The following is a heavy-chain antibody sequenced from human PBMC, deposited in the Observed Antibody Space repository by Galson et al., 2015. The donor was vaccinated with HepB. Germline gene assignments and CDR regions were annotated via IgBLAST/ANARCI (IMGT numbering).Heavy chain of an antibody. CDR1: GFTVSSNY. J-gene: IGHJ6*02. V-gene: IGHV3-53*01. CDR2: IYSGGST. Sequence: SLRLSCAASGFTVSSNYMSWVRQAPGKGLEWVSVIYSGGSTYYADSVKGRFTISRDNSKNTLYLQMNSLRAEDTAVYYCARALGGLRYYYGMDVWGQGTTVTVSS. CDR3: ARALGGLRYYYGMDV. D-gene: IGHD4-23*01.